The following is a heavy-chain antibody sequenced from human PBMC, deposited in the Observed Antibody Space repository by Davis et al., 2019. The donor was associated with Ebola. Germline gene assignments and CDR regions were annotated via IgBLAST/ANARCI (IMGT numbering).Heavy chain of an antibody. J-gene: IGHJ4*02. Sequence: MPSETLSLTCAVYGGSFSGYYWSWIRQPPGKGLEWIGEINHSGSTNYNPSLKSRVTISVDTSKNQFSLKLSSVTAADTAVYYCARRRQRYLLGLDYWGQGTLVTVSS. V-gene: IGHV4-34*01. D-gene: IGHD2-15*01. CDR3: ARRRQRYLLGLDY. CDR2: INHSGST. CDR1: GGSFSGYY.